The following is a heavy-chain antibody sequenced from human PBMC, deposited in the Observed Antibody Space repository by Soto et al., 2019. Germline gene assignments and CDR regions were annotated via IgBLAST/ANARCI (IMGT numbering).Heavy chain of an antibody. Sequence: QVQLVQSGAEVKKPESSVKVSCKASGGTFSSYAISWVRQAPGQGLEWMGGIIPIFGTANYAQKFQGRVTITADESTSTAYMELSSLRSEDTAVYYCARYRGKEYQLLGAGGNWFDPWGQGTLVTVSS. V-gene: IGHV1-69*01. CDR1: GGTFSSYA. D-gene: IGHD2-2*01. CDR2: IIPIFGTA. J-gene: IGHJ5*02. CDR3: ARYRGKEYQLLGAGGNWFDP.